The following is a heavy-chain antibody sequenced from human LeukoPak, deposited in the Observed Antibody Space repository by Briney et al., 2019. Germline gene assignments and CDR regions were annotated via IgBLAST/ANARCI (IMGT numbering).Heavy chain of an antibody. CDR1: GGSISRNSFS. Sequence: PSQTLSLTCAVSGGSISRNSFSWNWIRQPPGKGLEWIGDIYHSGSTYYNPSLESRVTISIDRSKNQFSLKLRSVTAADTAVYYCARDRNYGDYGSHYFDHWGQGILVTVSS. CDR2: IYHSGST. J-gene: IGHJ4*02. D-gene: IGHD4-17*01. CDR3: ARDRNYGDYGSHYFDH. V-gene: IGHV4-30-2*01.